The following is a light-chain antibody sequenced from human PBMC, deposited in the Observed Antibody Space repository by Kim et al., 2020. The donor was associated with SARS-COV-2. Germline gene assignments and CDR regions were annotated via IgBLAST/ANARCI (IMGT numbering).Light chain of an antibody. V-gene: IGKV3-11*01. CDR3: QQRTSWPLLT. CDR2: DAS. J-gene: IGKJ4*01. Sequence: EVVLTQSPATLSLSPGERATLSCRASQSISNYLAWYQHKPGQAPRLLIYDASNSATDIPARFSGSGSGTDFTLTISNVEPEDFAVYYCQQRTSWPLLTFGGGTKVDIK. CDR1: QSISNY.